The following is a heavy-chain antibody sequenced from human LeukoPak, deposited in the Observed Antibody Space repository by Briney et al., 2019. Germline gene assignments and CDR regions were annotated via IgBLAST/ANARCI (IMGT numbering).Heavy chain of an antibody. CDR2: IYPCDSGP. CDR3: DMSRDRVPLQDDVFDV. V-gene: IGHV5-51*01. J-gene: IGHJ3*01. Sequence: PGESLKISCKVSGYSFTTYCIGWVRQMPGEGLEWMGIIYPCDSGPTYSPSSQGQVTISVDKSISTAYLQWSSLQASDTAMYYCDMSRDRVPLQDDVFDVWGQGTMVTVST. CDR1: GYSFTTYC. D-gene: IGHD2-15*01.